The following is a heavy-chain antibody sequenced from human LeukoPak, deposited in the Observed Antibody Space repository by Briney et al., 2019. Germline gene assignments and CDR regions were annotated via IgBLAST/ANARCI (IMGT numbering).Heavy chain of an antibody. D-gene: IGHD3-22*01. J-gene: IGHJ4*02. CDR1: GGPISSYY. V-gene: IGHV4-59*01. Sequence: PSETLSLTCTVSGGPISSYYWSWIRQPPGKALEGIGYIYYSGSTNYNPSLKSRVTISVDTSKNQFSLKLSSVTAADTAVYYCARVFDSSGGYDYWGQGTLVTVSS. CDR3: ARVFDSSGGYDY. CDR2: IYYSGST.